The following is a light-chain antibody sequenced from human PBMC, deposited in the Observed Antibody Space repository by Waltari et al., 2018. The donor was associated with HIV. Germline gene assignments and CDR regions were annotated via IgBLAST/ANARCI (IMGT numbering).Light chain of an antibody. V-gene: IGKV4-1*01. CDR2: WAS. J-gene: IGKJ2*01. CDR3: QQYYNTPYT. Sequence: DIVMTQSPDSLTVSLGERATINCKSSQSVLYSSSNKNSLAWYQQKPGQPHKLLIYWASTREPGVPDRFSGSGSGTVFTLTISSLQAEDVAVYYCQQYYNTPYTFGQGTKLEIK. CDR1: QSVLYSSSNKNS.